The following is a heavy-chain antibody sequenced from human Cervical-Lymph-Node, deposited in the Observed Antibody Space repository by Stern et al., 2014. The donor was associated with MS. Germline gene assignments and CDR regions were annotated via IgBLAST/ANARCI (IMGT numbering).Heavy chain of an antibody. CDR3: TSLSGPLDS. J-gene: IGHJ5*01. D-gene: IGHD3-10*01. CDR1: GHTFA. Sequence: VQLEESGAEVKKPGASVKVSCKASGHTFAVHWVRQAPGQRLEWMGSIITGNGDTNYSQKFQGRVTITRDTFASTAYMELRSLRSEDTAVYYCTSLSGPLDSWGQGTLVTVSS. V-gene: IGHV1-3*04. CDR2: IITGNGDT.